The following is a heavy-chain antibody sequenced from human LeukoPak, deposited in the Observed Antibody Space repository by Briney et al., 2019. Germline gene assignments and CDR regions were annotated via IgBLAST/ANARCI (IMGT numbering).Heavy chain of an antibody. CDR3: ARVVDIVATIWFDY. J-gene: IGHJ4*02. V-gene: IGHV3-53*01. CDR1: GFTVSNNY. Sequence: QSGGSLRLSCAASGFTVSNNYMSWVRQAPGKGLEWVSVIYSGGSTYYADSVKGRFTISRDNAKNSLYLQINSLTAEDTAVYYCARVVDIVATIWFDYWGQGTLVTVSS. D-gene: IGHD5-12*01. CDR2: IYSGGST.